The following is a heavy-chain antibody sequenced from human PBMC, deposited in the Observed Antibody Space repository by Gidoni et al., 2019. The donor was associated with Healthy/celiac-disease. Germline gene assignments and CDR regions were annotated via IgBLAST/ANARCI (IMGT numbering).Heavy chain of an antibody. CDR1: GFTFSSYA. CDR2: ISYDGSNK. Sequence: QVQMVESGGGVVQPGRSLRLSCAASGFTFSSYAMHWVRQAPGKGLEWVAVISYDGSNKYYADSVKGRFTISRDNSKNTLYLQMNSLRAEDTAVYYCARDRRPVYFDYWGQGTLVTVSS. J-gene: IGHJ4*02. V-gene: IGHV3-30*01. CDR3: ARDRRPVYFDY.